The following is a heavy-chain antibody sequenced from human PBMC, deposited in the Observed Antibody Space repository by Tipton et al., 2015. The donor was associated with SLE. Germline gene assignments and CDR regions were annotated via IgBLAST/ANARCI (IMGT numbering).Heavy chain of an antibody. J-gene: IGHJ1*01. CDR1: GFSFFRDA. CDR2: ISYDGRDQ. V-gene: IGHV3-33*05. Sequence: SLRLSCAASGFSFFRDAMHWVRQAADKGLEWVAVISYDGRDQYYADSVKGRFTISRDNSMNTLYLQMSSLRAEDTAVYYCARGHYDSSGYHPGYLQHWGQGTLVTVSS. CDR3: ARGHYDSSGYHPGYLQH. D-gene: IGHD3-22*01.